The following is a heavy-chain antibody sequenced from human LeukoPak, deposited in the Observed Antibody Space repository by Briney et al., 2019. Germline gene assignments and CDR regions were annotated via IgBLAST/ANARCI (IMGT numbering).Heavy chain of an antibody. CDR2: IYYSGST. Sequence: WVRQPPGKGLECIGSIYYSGSTYYNPSLKSRVTISVDTSKNQFSLKLSFVTAADTAVYYCARIEYSSSCDYWGQGTLVTVSS. J-gene: IGHJ4*02. D-gene: IGHD6-6*01. V-gene: IGHV4-39*07. CDR3: ARIEYSSSCDY.